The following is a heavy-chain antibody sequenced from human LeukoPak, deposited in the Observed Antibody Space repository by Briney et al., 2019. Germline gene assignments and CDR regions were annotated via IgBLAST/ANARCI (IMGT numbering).Heavy chain of an antibody. CDR2: TFFIGST. J-gene: IGHJ5*02. V-gene: IGHV4-39*07. CDR1: GGSISSYY. Sequence: SETLSLTCTVSGGSISSYYWGWIGKPPGKGLEWIGRTFFIGSTYYNPSLKSRVTISVDTSKNQFSLKLSSVTAADTAVYYCARENYDILTGHTYNWFDPWGQGTLVTVSS. CDR3: ARENYDILTGHTYNWFDP. D-gene: IGHD3-9*01.